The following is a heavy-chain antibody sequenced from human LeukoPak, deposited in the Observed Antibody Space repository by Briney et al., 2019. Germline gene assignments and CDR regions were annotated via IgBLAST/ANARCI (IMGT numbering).Heavy chain of an antibody. J-gene: IGHJ4*02. CDR1: GYSISRGFY. D-gene: IGHD3-22*01. Sequence: SETLSLTCMVPGYSISRGFYWGWIRQLPGKGLEWIGTINHSVITYYNPSLASRVIILVDPSKNKFSLKLSSVTAADTAVYYCARRLYYYDSSGYCSPLPFDYWGQGTLVTVSS. CDR3: ARRLYYYDSSGYCSPLPFDY. CDR2: INHSVIT. V-gene: IGHV4-38-2*02.